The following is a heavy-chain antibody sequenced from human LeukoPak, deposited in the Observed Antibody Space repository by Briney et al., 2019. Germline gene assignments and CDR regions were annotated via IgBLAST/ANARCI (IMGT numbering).Heavy chain of an antibody. CDR3: ARVGGITGTTTENWFDP. CDR1: GYTFTGYY. D-gene: IGHD1-20*01. Sequence: GPVKVSCKASGYTFTGYYMHWVRQAPGQGLEWMGWINPNSGGTNYAQKFQGRVTMTRDTSISTAYMELSRLRSDDTAVYYCARVGGITGTTTENWFDPWGQGTLVTVSS. CDR2: INPNSGGT. V-gene: IGHV1-2*02. J-gene: IGHJ5*02.